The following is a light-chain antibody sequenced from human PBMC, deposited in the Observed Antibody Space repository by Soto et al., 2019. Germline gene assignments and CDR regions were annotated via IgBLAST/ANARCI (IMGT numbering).Light chain of an antibody. CDR3: QQRSNWPPALT. J-gene: IGKJ4*01. CDR2: DAS. Sequence: EIVLTQSPATLSSSPGDRATLSCRASQSVSSYLAWYQQKPGQAPRLLIYDASNRATGIPARFSGSGSGTDFTLTISSLEPEDFAVYYCQQRSNWPPALTFGGGTKVDIK. V-gene: IGKV3-11*01. CDR1: QSVSSY.